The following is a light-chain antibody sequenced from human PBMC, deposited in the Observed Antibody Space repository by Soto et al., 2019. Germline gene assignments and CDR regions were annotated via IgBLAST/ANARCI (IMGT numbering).Light chain of an antibody. CDR1: QSVSSSY. V-gene: IGKV3-20*01. CDR3: QYYGGSPRT. Sequence: EIVLTQSPGTLSLSPGERATLSCRASQSVSSSYLGWYQQKPGQAPRLLLYGASSRATGIPDRFSGSGSGTDFTVTISRLEPEDFAVYYCQYYGGSPRTFGQGTKVEIK. J-gene: IGKJ1*01. CDR2: GAS.